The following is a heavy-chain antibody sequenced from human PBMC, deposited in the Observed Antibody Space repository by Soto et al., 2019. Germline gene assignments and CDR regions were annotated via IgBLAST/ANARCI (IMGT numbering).Heavy chain of an antibody. Sequence: AASVKVSCKASGGTFSSHTISWVRQAPGQGLEWMGRIIPILGIANYAQKFQGRVTITADKSTSTAYMELSSLRSEDTAVYYCARDQSWQDLVWWFDPWGQGTLVTVSS. V-gene: IGHV1-69*04. CDR2: IIPILGIA. D-gene: IGHD6-13*01. CDR1: GGTFSSHT. CDR3: ARDQSWQDLVWWFDP. J-gene: IGHJ5*02.